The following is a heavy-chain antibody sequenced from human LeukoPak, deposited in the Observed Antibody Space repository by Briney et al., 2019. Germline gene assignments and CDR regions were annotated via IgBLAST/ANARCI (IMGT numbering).Heavy chain of an antibody. CDR3: AKDLLGVAAGNY. D-gene: IGHD6-13*01. V-gene: IGHV3-23*01. CDR1: GFTFSSHG. Sequence: AGGSLRLSCAASGFTFSSHGMSWVRQGPGKGLEWVSGISGSGGDTYYADSVKGRFTISRDNSKSTLYLQMNSLRAEDTAVYSCAKDLLGVAAGNYWGRGTLVTVSS. J-gene: IGHJ4*02. CDR2: ISGSGGDT.